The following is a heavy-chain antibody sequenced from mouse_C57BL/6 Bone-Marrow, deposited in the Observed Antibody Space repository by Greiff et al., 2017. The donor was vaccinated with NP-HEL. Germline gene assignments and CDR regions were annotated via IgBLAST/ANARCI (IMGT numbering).Heavy chain of an antibody. CDR2: INSDGGST. CDR3: ARHYYGSSYDWYFDV. V-gene: IGHV5-2*01. J-gene: IGHJ1*03. D-gene: IGHD1-1*01. Sequence: DVKLVESGGGLVQPGESLKLSCESNEYEFPSHDMSWVRKTPEKRLELVAAINSDGGSTYYPDTMARRFIISRDNTKKTLYLQMSILRSEDTALYYCARHYYGSSYDWYFDVWGTGTTVTVSS. CDR1: EYEFPSHD.